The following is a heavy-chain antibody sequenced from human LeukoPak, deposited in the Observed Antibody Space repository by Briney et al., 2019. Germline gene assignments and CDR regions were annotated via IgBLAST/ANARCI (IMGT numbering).Heavy chain of an antibody. J-gene: IGHJ6*02. D-gene: IGHD2-15*01. V-gene: IGHV1-2*02. Sequence: EASVKVSCKASGYTFTDHYVHWVRQAPGQGLEWMGCINPNIGGTNYAQKFQGRVTMTRDTSISTVYMEVSRLRSDDTAVYFCARRFCSGVTCYPFGMDVWGQGTTVTVSS. CDR1: GYTFTDHY. CDR2: INPNIGGT. CDR3: ARRFCSGVTCYPFGMDV.